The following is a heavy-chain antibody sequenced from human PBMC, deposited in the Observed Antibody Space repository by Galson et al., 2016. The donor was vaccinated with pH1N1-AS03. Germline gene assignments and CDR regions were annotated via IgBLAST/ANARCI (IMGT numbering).Heavy chain of an antibody. CDR3: ARDHGRYSLLN. V-gene: IGHV3-74*01. CDR2: INGDAATT. J-gene: IGHJ4*02. D-gene: IGHD3-9*01. Sequence: SLRLSCAASGFSFSTYWMYWVRQAPGKGLVWLARINGDAATTNYADSVRGRFTISRDIYKNMLYLQMNSLRGEDSAVYYCARDHGRYSLLNWGQGTLVTVSS. CDR1: GFSFSTYW.